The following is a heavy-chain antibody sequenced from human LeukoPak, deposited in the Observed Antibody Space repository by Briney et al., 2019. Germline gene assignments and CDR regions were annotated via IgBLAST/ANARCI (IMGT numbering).Heavy chain of an antibody. CDR3: ARSPRHDSSGYYSGWFDP. D-gene: IGHD3-22*01. J-gene: IGHJ5*02. V-gene: IGHV1-18*04. CDR1: GYTFTGYY. CDR2: ISAYNGNT. Sequence: GASVKVSCKASGYTFTGYYMHWVRQAPGQGLEWMGWISAYNGNTNYAQKLQGRVTMTTDTSTSTAYMELRSLRSDDTAVYYCARSPRHDSSGYYSGWFDPWGQGTLVTVSS.